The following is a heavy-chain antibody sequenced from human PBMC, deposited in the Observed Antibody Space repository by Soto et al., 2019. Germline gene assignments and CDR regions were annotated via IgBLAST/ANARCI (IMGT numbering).Heavy chain of an antibody. CDR1: GFTFSSYA. V-gene: IGHV3-23*01. CDR2: ISGSGGST. J-gene: IGHJ4*02. CDR3: AKYPSLQDTDTDFDY. Sequence: PGGSLRLSCAASGFTFSSYAMTWVRQAPGKGLAQVSAISGSGGSTYYADSVKGRFTISRDNSKNTLYLQMNSLRAEDTAVYYCAKYPSLQDTDTDFDYWGQGTLVTVSS. D-gene: IGHD5-18*01.